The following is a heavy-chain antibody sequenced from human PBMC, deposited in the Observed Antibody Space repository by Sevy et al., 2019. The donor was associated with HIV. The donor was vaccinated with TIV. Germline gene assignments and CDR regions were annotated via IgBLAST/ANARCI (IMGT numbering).Heavy chain of an antibody. J-gene: IGHJ5*02. CDR2: FDPQDDEI. V-gene: IGHV1-24*01. CDR1: GYTLTKLA. CDR3: ATVGLTYYSGSSSYQGDWFDP. D-gene: IGHD2-15*01. Sequence: ASVKVSCKVSGYTLTKLAIHWVRQAPGKGLEWMGDFDPQDDEILYAQRFQGRLTMTEETSTETAYMELSSLTSEDTAVYYCATVGLTYYSGSSSYQGDWFDPWGQGTLVTVSS.